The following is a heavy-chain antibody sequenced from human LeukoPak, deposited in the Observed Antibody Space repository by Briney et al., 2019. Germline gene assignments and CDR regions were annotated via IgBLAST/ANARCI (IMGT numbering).Heavy chain of an antibody. V-gene: IGHV3-48*02. Sequence: GGSLRLSCAASGFTFSSYSMNWVRQAPGKGLEWVSYISSSSTIYYADSVKGRFTISRDNAKNSLYLQMNSLRDEDTAVYYCARGGGTCSSTSCYSGDYWGQGTLVTVSS. CDR3: ARGGGTCSSTSCYSGDY. J-gene: IGHJ4*02. D-gene: IGHD2-2*02. CDR2: ISSSSTI. CDR1: GFTFSSYS.